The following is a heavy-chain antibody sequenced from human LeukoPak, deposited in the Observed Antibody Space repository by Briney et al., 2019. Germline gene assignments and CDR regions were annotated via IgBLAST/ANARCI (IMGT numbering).Heavy chain of an antibody. CDR1: GFTFSTYA. V-gene: IGHV3-23*01. D-gene: IGHD5-12*01. CDR3: AKRRSTGYDSHGMDV. J-gene: IGHJ6*02. Sequence: PGGSLRLSCAASGFTFSTYAMSWVRQAPGKGLEWVSSISGSGGTTYYADSVKGRFTISRDNSKNTLYLQMSSLRAEDAAIYYCAKRRSTGYDSHGMDVRGQGTTVTVSS. CDR2: ISGSGGTT.